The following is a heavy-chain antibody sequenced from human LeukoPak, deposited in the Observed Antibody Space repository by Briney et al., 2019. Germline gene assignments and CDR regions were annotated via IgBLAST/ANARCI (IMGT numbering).Heavy chain of an antibody. D-gene: IGHD2-15*01. J-gene: IGHJ4*02. CDR1: GFTFSSYA. CDR3: ATDIVVVVAATAWDY. CDR2: ISHDGSNK. Sequence: GGSLRLSCAASGFTFSSYAMHWVRQAPGKGLEWVAVISHDGSNKYYADSVKGRFTISRDNSKNTLYLQMNSLRAEDTAVYYCATDIVVVVAATAWDYWGQGTLVTVSS. V-gene: IGHV3-30-3*01.